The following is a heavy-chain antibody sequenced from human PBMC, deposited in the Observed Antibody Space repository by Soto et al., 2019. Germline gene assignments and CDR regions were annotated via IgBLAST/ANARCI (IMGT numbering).Heavy chain of an antibody. CDR2: ISYDGSNK. CDR1: GFTFSSYG. Sequence: ESVGGVVQPGRSLRLSCAASGFTFSSYGMHWVRQAPGKGLEWVAVISYDGSNKYYADSVKGRFTISRDNSKNTLYLQINSLRAEDTAVYYCAKGGDAFDIWGQGTMVTVSS. V-gene: IGHV3-30*18. J-gene: IGHJ3*02. CDR3: AKGGDAFDI.